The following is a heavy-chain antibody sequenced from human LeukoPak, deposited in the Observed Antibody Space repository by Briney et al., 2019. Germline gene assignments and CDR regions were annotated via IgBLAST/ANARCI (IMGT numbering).Heavy chain of an antibody. V-gene: IGHV1-18*01. D-gene: IGHD2-2*01. Sequence: ASVKVSCKASGYTFTSYGISWVRQAPGQGLEWMGWISAYNGNTNYAQKLQGRVTMTTDTSTSTAYMELRSLRSDDTAVYYCARDRESYRSSTSCSNWFDPWGQGTLVTVSS. CDR3: ARDRESYRSSTSCSNWFDP. CDR1: GYTFTSYG. J-gene: IGHJ5*02. CDR2: ISAYNGNT.